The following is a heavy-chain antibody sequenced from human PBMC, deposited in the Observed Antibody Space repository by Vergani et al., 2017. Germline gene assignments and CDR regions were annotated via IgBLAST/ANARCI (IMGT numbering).Heavy chain of an antibody. D-gene: IGHD1-26*01. Sequence: EVQLLESGGGLVQPGGSLRLSCAASGFTFSSYAMSWVRQAPGKGLEWVSAISGSGGSTYYADSVKGRFTISRDNSKNTLYLQMNSLRAEDTAVYYCAKVRSGSKGYYYYMDVWDKGTTVTVSS. CDR3: AKVRSGSKGYYYYMDV. CDR1: GFTFSSYA. CDR2: ISGSGGST. J-gene: IGHJ6*03. V-gene: IGHV3-23*01.